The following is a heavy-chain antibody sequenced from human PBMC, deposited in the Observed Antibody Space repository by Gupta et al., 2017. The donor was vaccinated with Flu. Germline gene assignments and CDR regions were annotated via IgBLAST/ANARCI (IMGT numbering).Heavy chain of an antibody. CDR1: GDSITRCDYY. D-gene: IGHD2-15*01. J-gene: IGHJ5*01. V-gene: IGHV4-61*02. CDR3: ARVRSGGNWFDS. CDR2: IYASGAA. Sequence: QVRLQESGPGLVKPLQTLSLTCTVSGDSITRCDYYWNWVRQPAGKGLEWIGRIYASGAAYYNAALNGRVTMSIQTSKNQLSLKLISMTAADTAVYYCARVRSGGNWFDSWGQGTLVTVSS.